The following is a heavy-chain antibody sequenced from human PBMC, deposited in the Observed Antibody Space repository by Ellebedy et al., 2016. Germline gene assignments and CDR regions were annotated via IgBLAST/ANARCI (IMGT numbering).Heavy chain of an antibody. D-gene: IGHD3-10*01. CDR1: GFNFSSYA. CDR3: VRVAGSMSAQEFDS. Sequence: GGSLRLSCAATGFNFSSYAVSWVRQAPGKGLEWVSLISGSGFTTHYGDSVKGRFTISRDNSKSTLSLQMNSLRAEDTALYYCVRVAGSMSAQEFDSWGHGTLVTVSS. CDR2: ISGSGFTT. V-gene: IGHV3-23*01. J-gene: IGHJ4*01.